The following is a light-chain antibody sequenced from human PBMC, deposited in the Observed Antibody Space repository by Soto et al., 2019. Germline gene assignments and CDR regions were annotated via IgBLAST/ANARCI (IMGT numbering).Light chain of an antibody. V-gene: IGLV1-44*01. CDR3: ASWDDSLKGRYV. CDR1: TSNIGTNT. J-gene: IGLJ1*01. CDR2: SNN. Sequence: QCVQSQPRSARWTPGHTVTISCSGSTSNIGTNTLNCYHRVPDSAPKLLIYSNNRRPSGVTDRFSGSKSGNSASLAISRLQSEDEAHYFCASWDDSLKGRYVFGPGTKVT.